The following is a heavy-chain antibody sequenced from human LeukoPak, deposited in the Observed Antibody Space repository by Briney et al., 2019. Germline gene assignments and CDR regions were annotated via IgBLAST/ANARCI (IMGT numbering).Heavy chain of an antibody. CDR3: ARLGYSGSYKGAFDI. D-gene: IGHD1-26*01. CDR1: GYTFTSYG. Sequence: ASVKVSCKASGYTFTSYGISWVRQAPGQGLEWMGWISAYNGNTNYAQKLQGRVTMTTDTSTSTAYMELRNLRSDDTAVYYCARLGYSGSYKGAFDIWGQGTMVTVSS. V-gene: IGHV1-18*01. CDR2: ISAYNGNT. J-gene: IGHJ3*02.